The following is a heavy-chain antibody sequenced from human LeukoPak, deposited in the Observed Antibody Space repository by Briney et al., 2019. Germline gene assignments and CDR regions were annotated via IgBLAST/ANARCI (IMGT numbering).Heavy chain of an antibody. V-gene: IGHV4-61*08. Sequence: SETLSLTCVVSGDSISSGGYSWSWIRQTPGKGLEWIAYIHDSGSTSYNPSLKSRVTMSVDTSKKQFSLRLSSVTAADTAVYYCARTPIYYFDNSGYYNWGQGTLVTVSS. CDR1: GDSISSGGYS. D-gene: IGHD3-22*01. CDR3: ARTPIYYFDNSGYYN. CDR2: IHDSGST. J-gene: IGHJ4*02.